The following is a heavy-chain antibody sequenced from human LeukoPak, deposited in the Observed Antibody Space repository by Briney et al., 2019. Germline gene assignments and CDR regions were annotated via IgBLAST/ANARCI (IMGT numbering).Heavy chain of an antibody. CDR1: GDSLRRYY. V-gene: IGHV4-4*07. J-gene: IGHJ6*03. CDR2: ISSTGNS. Sequence: SETLSLTCTVSGDSLRRYYWSWIRQSAGKGLEWIGRISSTGNSNYNPSLKSRVTISVDTSKNQFSLRLSSVTAADTAVYFCARLGRAGYKYYSYYYYMDVWGKGTTVTVSS. D-gene: IGHD5-24*01. CDR3: ARLGRAGYKYYSYYYYMDV.